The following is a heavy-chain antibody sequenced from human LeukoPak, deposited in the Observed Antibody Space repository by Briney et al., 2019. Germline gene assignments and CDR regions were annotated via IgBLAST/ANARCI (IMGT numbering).Heavy chain of an antibody. D-gene: IGHD6-19*01. CDR2: INHSGST. CDR1: GGSFSGYY. V-gene: IGHV4-34*01. CDR3: AREARIAVAGRRAWYFDY. J-gene: IGHJ4*02. Sequence: PSETLSLTCAVYGGSFSGYYWSWIRQPPGKGLEWIGEINHSGSTNYNPSLKSRVTISVDTSKNQFSLKLSSVTAADTAVYYCAREARIAVAGRRAWYFDYWGQGTLDTVSS.